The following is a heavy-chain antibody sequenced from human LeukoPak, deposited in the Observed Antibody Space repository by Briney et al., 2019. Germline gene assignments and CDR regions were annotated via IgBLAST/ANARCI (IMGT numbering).Heavy chain of an antibody. CDR2: INPSGGST. CDR3: ARAKRIAAAGTGPGGY. V-gene: IGHV1-46*01. Sequence: ASVKVSCKASGYTFTSYYMHWVRQAPGQGLEWMGIINPSGGSTSYAQKFQGRVTMTRNTSISTAYMELSSLRSEDTAVYYCARAKRIAAAGTGPGGYWGQGTLVTVSS. D-gene: IGHD6-13*01. CDR1: GYTFTSYY. J-gene: IGHJ4*02.